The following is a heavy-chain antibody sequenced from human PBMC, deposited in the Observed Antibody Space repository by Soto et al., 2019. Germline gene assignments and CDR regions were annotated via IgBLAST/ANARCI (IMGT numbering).Heavy chain of an antibody. D-gene: IGHD3-22*01. Sequence: KPSETLSLTCAVSGGSISSGGYSWSWIRQPPGKGLEWIGYTYHSGSTYYNPSLKSRVTISVDRSKNQFSLKLSSVTAADTAVYYCARIYYDSSGYYHYFDYWGQGTLVTVSS. CDR1: GGSISSGGYS. CDR2: TYHSGST. CDR3: ARIYYDSSGYYHYFDY. J-gene: IGHJ4*02. V-gene: IGHV4-30-2*01.